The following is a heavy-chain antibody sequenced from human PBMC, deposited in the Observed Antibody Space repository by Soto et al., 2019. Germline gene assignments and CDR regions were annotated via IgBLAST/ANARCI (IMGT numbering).Heavy chain of an antibody. Sequence: EVQLLESGGGLVQPGGSLRLSCAASGFTFSSYAMSWVRQAPGKGLEWVSTISGSGGDTYYADSVKGRFSISRDNSKNTLYLQMNSLRAEDTAVYYCAKDLPVARYWYFDLWGRGALVTVSS. V-gene: IGHV3-23*01. CDR1: GFTFSSYA. CDR2: ISGSGGDT. CDR3: AKDLPVARYWYFDL. J-gene: IGHJ2*01.